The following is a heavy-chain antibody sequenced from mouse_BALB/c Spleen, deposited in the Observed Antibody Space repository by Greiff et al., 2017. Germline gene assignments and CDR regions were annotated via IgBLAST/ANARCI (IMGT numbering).Heavy chain of an antibody. CDR2: IWGGGST. J-gene: IGHJ3*01. Sequence: VQRVESGPGLVAPSQSLSITCTVSGFSLSRYSVHWVRQPPGKGLEWLGMIWGGGSTDYNSALKSRLSISKDNSKSQVFLKMNSLQTDDTAMYYCARRGETARATPFAYWGQGTLVTVSA. D-gene: IGHD3-2*01. V-gene: IGHV2-6-4*01. CDR3: ARRGETARATPFAY. CDR1: GFSLSRYS.